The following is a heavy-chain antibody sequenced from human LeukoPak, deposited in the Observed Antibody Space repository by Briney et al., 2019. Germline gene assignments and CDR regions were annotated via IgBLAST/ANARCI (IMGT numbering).Heavy chain of an antibody. D-gene: IGHD3-10*01. Sequence: GGSLRLSCAAFGFSLDDYGMSWVRQAPGKGLEWVSAINWNGGNTGYADSVKGRFTISRDNAKNSLYLHLNSLRAEGTALYHCARVRGGLYYGMDVWGQGTTVTVSS. CDR1: GFSLDDYG. CDR3: ARVRGGLYYGMDV. CDR2: INWNGGNT. J-gene: IGHJ6*02. V-gene: IGHV3-20*01.